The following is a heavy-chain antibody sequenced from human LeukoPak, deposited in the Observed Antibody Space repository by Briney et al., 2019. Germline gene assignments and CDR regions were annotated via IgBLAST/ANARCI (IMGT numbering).Heavy chain of an antibody. Sequence: PSETLSLTCTVSGGSISSSSYHWGWIRQPPGKGLEWIGSIYYSGSTYYNPSLKSRVTISIDTSKNQFSLKLSSVTAADTAVYYCARGSGGDFDYWGQGTLVTVSS. V-gene: IGHV4-39*01. CDR2: IYYSGST. D-gene: IGHD3-10*01. CDR1: GGSISSSSYH. CDR3: ARGSGGDFDY. J-gene: IGHJ4*02.